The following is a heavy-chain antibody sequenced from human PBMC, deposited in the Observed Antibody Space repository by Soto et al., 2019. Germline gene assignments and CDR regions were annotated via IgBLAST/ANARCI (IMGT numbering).Heavy chain of an antibody. CDR2: MNPNSGNK. V-gene: IGHV1-8*02. CDR3: ARAGGQQLVRGWFDP. Sequence: ASVKVSCKASGYTFTSYDINWVRQATGKGLGGMGWMNPNSGNKGYEQKFQGRVTMTRNTSISTAYMELSSLRSEDTAVYYCARAGGQQLVRGWFDPWGQGTLVTVSS. D-gene: IGHD6-13*01. CDR1: GYTFTSYD. J-gene: IGHJ5*02.